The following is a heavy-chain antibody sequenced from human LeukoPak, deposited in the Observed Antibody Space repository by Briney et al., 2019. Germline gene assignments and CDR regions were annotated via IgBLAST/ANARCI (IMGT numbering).Heavy chain of an antibody. CDR2: IYYSGST. D-gene: IGHD3-22*01. CDR1: GGSISSSSYY. Sequence: SETLSLTCTVSGGSISSSSYYWGWIRQPPGKGLEWIGSIYYSGSTYYNPSLKSRVTISVDTSKNQFSLKLSSVTAADTAVYYCARLGKTLHYYDSSGYLYYFDYWGQGSLVTVSS. V-gene: IGHV4-39*01. CDR3: ARLGKTLHYYDSSGYLYYFDY. J-gene: IGHJ4*02.